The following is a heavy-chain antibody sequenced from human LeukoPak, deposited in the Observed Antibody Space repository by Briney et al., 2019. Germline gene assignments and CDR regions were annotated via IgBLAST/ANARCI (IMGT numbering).Heavy chain of an antibody. D-gene: IGHD2-15*01. Sequence: GSLRLSCAASGFTFDDYGMSWVRQAPGKGLEWIGEINHTGSTSYNPSLKSRVTISVDTSKNQFSLKLSSVTAADTAVYYCAREVGGGSDPIDYWGQGTLVTVSS. CDR3: AREVGGGSDPIDY. J-gene: IGHJ4*02. CDR1: GFTFDDYG. V-gene: IGHV4-34*01. CDR2: INHTGST.